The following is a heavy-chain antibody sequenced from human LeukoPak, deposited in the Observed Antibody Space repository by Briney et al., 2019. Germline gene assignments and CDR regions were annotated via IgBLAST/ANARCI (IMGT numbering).Heavy chain of an antibody. CDR2: INHSGST. J-gene: IGHJ4*02. CDR3: ARFSWLRQSYYFDY. D-gene: IGHD5-12*01. CDR1: GGSFSGYY. V-gene: IGHV4-34*01. Sequence: PSETLSLTCAVYGGSFSGYYWSWIRQPPGKGLEWIGEINHSGSTNYNPSLKSRVTIPVDTSKNQFSLKLSSVTAADTAVYYCARFSWLRQSYYFDYWGQGTLVTVSS.